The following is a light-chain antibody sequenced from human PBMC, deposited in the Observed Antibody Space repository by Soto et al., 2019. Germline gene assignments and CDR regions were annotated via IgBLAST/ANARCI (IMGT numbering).Light chain of an antibody. CDR2: KAS. J-gene: IGKJ4*01. V-gene: IGKV1-5*03. Sequence: DIQMTQSPSTLSASVGDRVTITCRASQNISRWLAWYQQKPGKAPKFLIYKASGLEIGVPSRFSGSGSGTESTLTISSLQPDDFATYYCQQYHNFSPLTFGGGTKVEI. CDR1: QNISRW. CDR3: QQYHNFSPLT.